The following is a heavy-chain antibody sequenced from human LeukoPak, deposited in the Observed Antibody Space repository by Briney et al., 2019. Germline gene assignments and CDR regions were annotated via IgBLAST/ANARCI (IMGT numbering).Heavy chain of an antibody. J-gene: IGHJ3*02. V-gene: IGHV4-4*09. Sequence: SETLSLTCTVSGGPLSDYYWAWIRQPPGEGLEWIGYIYTSGSATYNPSLKSRVTITIDTSKSQFSLSLSSVTAADTAVYYCARHPPNDFWIGYGSFDIWGQGTMVTVSS. CDR3: ARHPPNDFWIGYGSFDI. CDR2: IYTSGSA. D-gene: IGHD3-3*01. CDR1: GGPLSDYY.